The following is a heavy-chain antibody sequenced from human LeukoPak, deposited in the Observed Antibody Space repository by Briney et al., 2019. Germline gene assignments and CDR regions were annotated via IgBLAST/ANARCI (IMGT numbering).Heavy chain of an antibody. Sequence: ASVKVSCKASGYTFTGYYMHWVRQAPGQGLEWMGWINPNSGGTNYAQKFQGRVTMTRDTSISTAYMELSRLRSDDTAVYYCARGYCSGGSCYSKGWFDPWGQGTLVTVSS. V-gene: IGHV1-2*02. D-gene: IGHD2-15*01. CDR1: GYTFTGYY. J-gene: IGHJ5*02. CDR2: INPNSGGT. CDR3: ARGYCSGGSCYSKGWFDP.